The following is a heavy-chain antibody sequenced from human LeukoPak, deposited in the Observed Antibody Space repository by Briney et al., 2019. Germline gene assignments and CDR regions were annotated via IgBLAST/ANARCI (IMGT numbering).Heavy chain of an antibody. Sequence: SETLSLTCTVSGGSVSRGSYYWSWTRQPPGKGLEWIGYIYYSGSTNYNPSLKSRVTISLDTSKNQFSLKLSSVTAADTAVYYRARDRPVYGSGSYPDYWGQGTLVTVSS. CDR3: ARDRPVYGSGSYPDY. CDR1: GGSVSRGSYY. D-gene: IGHD3-10*01. J-gene: IGHJ4*02. V-gene: IGHV4-61*01. CDR2: IYYSGST.